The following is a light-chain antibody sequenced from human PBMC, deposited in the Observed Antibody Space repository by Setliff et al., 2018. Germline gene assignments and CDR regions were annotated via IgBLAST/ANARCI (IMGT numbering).Light chain of an antibody. CDR1: SSDVGGYNH. CDR2: DVG. V-gene: IGLV2-14*01. Sequence: QSALTQPASVSGSPGRSITISCTGSSSDVGGYNHVSWYQQHPGKAPKLMIYDVGKRPSGVSNRFSGSKSGNTASLTISGLQAEDEADYYCSSYTGSNSQVFGTGTKVTVL. J-gene: IGLJ1*01. CDR3: SSYTGSNSQV.